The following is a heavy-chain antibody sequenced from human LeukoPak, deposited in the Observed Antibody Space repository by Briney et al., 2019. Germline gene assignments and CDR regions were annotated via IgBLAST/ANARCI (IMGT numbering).Heavy chain of an antibody. J-gene: IGHJ6*03. Sequence: GGSLRLSCAASGFILSSYGMHWVRQGPGKGLEWVAIISYDGSNKYYGDSVKGRFTISRDNSNNTLFLQMNSLRPEDTAVYYCANVDTASYYYYMDVWGKGTTVTVSS. CDR2: ISYDGSNK. D-gene: IGHD5-18*01. CDR3: ANVDTASYYYYMDV. CDR1: GFILSSYG. V-gene: IGHV3-30*18.